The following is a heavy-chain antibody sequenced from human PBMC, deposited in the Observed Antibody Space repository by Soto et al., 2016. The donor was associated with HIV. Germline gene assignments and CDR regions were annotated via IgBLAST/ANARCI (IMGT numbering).Heavy chain of an antibody. J-gene: IGHJ2*01. CDR3: ARVLPSGYCSGGSCYAGDWYFDL. CDR2: ISAYNGNT. Sequence: QVQLVQSGAEVKKPGASVKVSCKASGYTFTSYDISWVRQAPGQGLEWMGWISAYNGNTNYAQKLQGRVTTTTDTSTSTAYMELRSLRSDDTAVYYCARVLPSGYCSGGSCYAGDWYFDLWGRGTLVTVSS. V-gene: IGHV1-18*01. CDR1: GYTFTSYD. D-gene: IGHD2-15*01.